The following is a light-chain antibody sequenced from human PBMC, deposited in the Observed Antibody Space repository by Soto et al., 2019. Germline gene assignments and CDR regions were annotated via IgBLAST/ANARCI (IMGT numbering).Light chain of an antibody. CDR3: QHYETSPVYT. J-gene: IGKJ2*01. Sequence: EIVLTQSPGTLSLSPGARATLSCRASQSVSGNYLAGYQQNPGQAPRLLIYGASRRATGIPDRFSGSGSGTDFTLTISRLEPEDFAVYYCQHYETSPVYTFGPGTKVEIK. V-gene: IGKV3-20*01. CDR1: QSVSGNY. CDR2: GAS.